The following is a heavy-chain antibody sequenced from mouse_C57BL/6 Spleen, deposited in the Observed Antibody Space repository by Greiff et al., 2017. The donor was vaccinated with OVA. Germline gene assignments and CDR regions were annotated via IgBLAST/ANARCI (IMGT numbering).Heavy chain of an antibody. CDR3: ALPMGEYYAMDY. J-gene: IGHJ4*01. D-gene: IGHD4-1*01. CDR2: IYPGSGNT. V-gene: IGHV1-76*01. CDR1: GYTFTDYY. Sequence: QVQLQQSGAELVRPGASVKLSCKASGYTFTDYYINWVKQRPGQVLEWIARIYPGSGNTYYNEKFKGKATLTAEKSSSTAYMQLSSLTSEDSAVYFCALPMGEYYAMDYWGQGTSVTVSS.